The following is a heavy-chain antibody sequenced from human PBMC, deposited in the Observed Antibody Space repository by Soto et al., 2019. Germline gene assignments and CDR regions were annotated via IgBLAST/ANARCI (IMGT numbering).Heavy chain of an antibody. CDR3: AKEPRTGLVDY. D-gene: IGHD1-1*01. CDR2: ISYDGSNK. Sequence: GGSLRLSCAASGFTFSSYGMHWVRQAPGKGLEWVAVISYDGSNKYYADSVKGRFTISRDNSKNTLYLQMNSLRAEDTAVYYCAKEPRTGLVDYWGQGTLVTVSS. CDR1: GFTFSSYG. J-gene: IGHJ4*02. V-gene: IGHV3-30*18.